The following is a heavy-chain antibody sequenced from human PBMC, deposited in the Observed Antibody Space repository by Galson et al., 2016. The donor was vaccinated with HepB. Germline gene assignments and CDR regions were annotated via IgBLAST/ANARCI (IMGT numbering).Heavy chain of an antibody. V-gene: IGHV3-30*03. CDR3: VSGTIGAPFDF. CDR2: ISYDGIDK. Sequence: SLRLSCAASGFTFNSYAMQWVRQAPGKGLDWVALISYDGIDKYYADSVKGRFTISRDNSKNMLFLQMNSLRAEDAAVYFCVSGTIGAPFDFWGQGTLVTVSS. J-gene: IGHJ4*02. D-gene: IGHD3-10*01. CDR1: GFTFNSYA.